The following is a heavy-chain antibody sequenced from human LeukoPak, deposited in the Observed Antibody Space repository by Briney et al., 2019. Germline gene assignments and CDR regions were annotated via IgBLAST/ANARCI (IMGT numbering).Heavy chain of an antibody. CDR1: GFTFSSYS. J-gene: IGHJ4*02. CDR2: ISSSSSTI. V-gene: IGHV3-48*01. Sequence: PGGSLRLSCAASGFTFSSYSMNWVRQAPGKGLEWVSYISSSSSTIYYADSVKGRFTISRDNAKNSLYLQMNSLRAEDTAVYYCARAGVTSSSWARYFDYWGQGTLVTVSS. CDR3: ARAGVTSSSWARYFDY. D-gene: IGHD6-13*01.